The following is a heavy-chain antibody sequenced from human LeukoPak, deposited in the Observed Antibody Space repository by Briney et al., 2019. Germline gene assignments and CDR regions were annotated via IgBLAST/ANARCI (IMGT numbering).Heavy chain of an antibody. CDR2: MNPNNDKT. CDR3: AKVPMIAARFQSSYYYFIDG. CDR1: AYTFTSYA. J-gene: IGHJ6*03. V-gene: IGHV1-8*03. D-gene: IGHD6-13*01. Sequence: ASVTLTCNSSAYTFTSYAYTMLRLATGQGIERMGWMNPNNDKTGYAHKYQRRVTITITTSITTDNMELSSMRSEDKAMYYCAKVPMIAARFQSSYYYFIDGGSKGCTVTVSS.